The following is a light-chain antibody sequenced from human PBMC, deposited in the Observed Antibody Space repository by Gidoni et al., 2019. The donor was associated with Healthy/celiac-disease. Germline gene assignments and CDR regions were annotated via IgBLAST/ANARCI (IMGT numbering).Light chain of an antibody. CDR3: SSYTSSSTLDWV. Sequence: QSALTQPASVSGSPGQYITISCTGTSSDVGGYNYVSGYQKHPGKATNLMIYDVSNRPSGVANRFSGSKSGNTASLTISGLHAEDEADYYFSSYTSSSTLDWVFGGGTKLTVL. CDR1: SSDVGGYNY. J-gene: IGLJ3*02. CDR2: DVS. V-gene: IGLV2-14*01.